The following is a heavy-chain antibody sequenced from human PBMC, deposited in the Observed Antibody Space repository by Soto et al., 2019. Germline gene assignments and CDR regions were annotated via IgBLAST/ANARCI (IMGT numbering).Heavy chain of an antibody. CDR3: ARRGPYSSWSLSDAFDI. CDR1: GYTFTSYG. V-gene: IGHV1-18*01. Sequence: VQLVQSGAEVKKPGASVTVSCEASGYTFTSYGISWVRQAPGQGLEWMGWTSVYNGNTNYAQKLQGRVTMTTDTSTDTVYMDLRSLRSDDTAVYFCARRGPYSSWSLSDAFDIGGQGTMVSVSS. CDR2: TSVYNGNT. J-gene: IGHJ3*02. D-gene: IGHD6-6*01.